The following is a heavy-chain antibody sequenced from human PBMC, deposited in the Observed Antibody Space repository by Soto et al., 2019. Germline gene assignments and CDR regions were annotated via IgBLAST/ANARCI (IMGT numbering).Heavy chain of an antibody. CDR3: ARTYWKNWFDP. CDR2: IYYSGST. D-gene: IGHD1-1*01. V-gene: IGHV4-31*02. CDR1: GGSISSGVYY. J-gene: IGHJ5*02. Sequence: SETRSLTWTVSGGSISSGVYYWIWIRQHPGKGLEWIGYIYYSGSTYYNPSLKSRVTISVDTSKNQFSLKLSSVTAADTAVYYCARTYWKNWFDPWGQGTLVTVSS.